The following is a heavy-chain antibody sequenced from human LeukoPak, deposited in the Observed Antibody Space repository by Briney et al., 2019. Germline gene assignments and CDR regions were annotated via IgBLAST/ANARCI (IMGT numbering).Heavy chain of an antibody. V-gene: IGHV1-18*01. CDR2: ISAYSGNT. J-gene: IGHJ4*02. CDR1: GHTFTSYD. CDR3: ARGPMYSTSYYAPDY. D-gene: IGHD6-13*01. Sequence: ASVKVSCKASGHTFTSYDINWVRQAPGQGLEWMGWISAYSGNTKYAQKFQGRVTMTTDTSTGTAYIELRSLRSDDTAVYYCARGPMYSTSYYAPDYWGQGTPVTVSS.